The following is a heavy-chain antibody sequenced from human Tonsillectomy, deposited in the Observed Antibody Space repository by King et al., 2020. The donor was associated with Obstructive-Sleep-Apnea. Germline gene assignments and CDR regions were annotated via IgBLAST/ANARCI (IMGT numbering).Heavy chain of an antibody. Sequence: QLVQSGAEVKKPGSAVKVSCKASGGSLSNYAVSWVRQAPGQGLEWMGGIIPLFGIANYAQSFQDRVTITADESTSTAYLGLSSLRSGDTAIYYCARAGTLTHNPHVGMDVWGQGTTVTVS. CDR3: ARAGTLTHNPHVGMDV. CDR1: GGSLSNYA. CDR2: IIPLFGIA. V-gene: IGHV1-69*01. J-gene: IGHJ6*02. D-gene: IGHD1-1*01.